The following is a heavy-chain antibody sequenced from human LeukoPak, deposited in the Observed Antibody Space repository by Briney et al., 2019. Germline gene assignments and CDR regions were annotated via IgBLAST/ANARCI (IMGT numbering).Heavy chain of an antibody. J-gene: IGHJ4*02. Sequence: SETLTLTCAVYGGSFSGYYWSWMRQPPGKGLEWIGEINHSGSTNYNPSLKSRVTISVDTSKNQFSLKLSSVTAADTAVYYCARRSGEIAAAGTVRFDYWGQGTLVTVSS. CDR1: GGSFSGYY. D-gene: IGHD6-13*01. CDR2: INHSGST. V-gene: IGHV4-34*01. CDR3: ARRSGEIAAAGTVRFDY.